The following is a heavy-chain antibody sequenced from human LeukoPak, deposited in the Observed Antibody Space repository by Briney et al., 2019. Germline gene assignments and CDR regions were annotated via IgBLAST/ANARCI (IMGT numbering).Heavy chain of an antibody. J-gene: IGHJ4*02. CDR3: ANEIRPNDH. D-gene: IGHD4-17*01. Sequence: GGSLRLSCAVSGFTFSSYAMSWVRQAPGKGLEWVSAISDSGGSTYYADSVKGRFTISRDNSKNTLYLQMNGLRAEDTAVYYCANEIRPNDHWGQGTLVTVSS. CDR1: GFTFSSYA. V-gene: IGHV3-23*01. CDR2: ISDSGGST.